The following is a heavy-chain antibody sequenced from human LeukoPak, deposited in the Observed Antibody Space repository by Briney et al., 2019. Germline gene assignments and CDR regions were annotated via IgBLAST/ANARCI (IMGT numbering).Heavy chain of an antibody. J-gene: IGHJ4*02. CDR3: AGAPAGSLDWLSPFDY. Sequence: SETLSLTCTVSGGSISSANYYWSWIRQPAGKRLEWIGRIYASGNTNYNPSLNSRVTISVDTSKNQLFLKLSSVTAADTAVYYCAGAPAGSLDWLSPFDYWGQGTLVTVSS. CDR2: IYASGNT. CDR1: GGSISSANYY. V-gene: IGHV4-61*02. D-gene: IGHD2-2*01.